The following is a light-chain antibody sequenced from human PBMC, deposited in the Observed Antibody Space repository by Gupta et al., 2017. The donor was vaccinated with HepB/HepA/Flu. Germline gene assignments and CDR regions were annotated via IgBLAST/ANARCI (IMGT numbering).Light chain of an antibody. CDR2: AAS. Sequence: DIQMTQSPSFVSASVGDRVTITCRASQEFSSWIAWYQQKPGKAPKVLIYAASRLQSGVPSRFSGSGSGTDFTLTISSLQPEDVATYYCQQANNFPFTFGGGTKVEIK. CDR1: QEFSSW. CDR3: QQANNFPFT. J-gene: IGKJ4*01. V-gene: IGKV1-12*02.